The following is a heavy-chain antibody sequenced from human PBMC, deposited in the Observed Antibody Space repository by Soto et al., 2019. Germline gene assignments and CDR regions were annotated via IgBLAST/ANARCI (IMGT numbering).Heavy chain of an antibody. D-gene: IGHD2-21*01. J-gene: IGHJ4*02. V-gene: IGHV3-13*01. CDR3: VRDMQLWRLDS. CDR2: IASNGDE. Sequence: GGSLRLSCAASGFIFSSHDMHWVRQVTGQGLEWVSGIASNGDEHYSDSVKGRFTISRDNAKNTLYLHMNSLRAEDTAVYYCVRDMQLWRLDSWGQGTLVTVSS. CDR1: GFIFSSHD.